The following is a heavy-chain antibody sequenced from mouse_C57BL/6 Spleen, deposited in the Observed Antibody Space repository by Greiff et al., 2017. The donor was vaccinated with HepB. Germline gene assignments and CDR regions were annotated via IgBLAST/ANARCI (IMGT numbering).Heavy chain of an antibody. V-gene: IGHV14-4*01. CDR1: GFNIKDDY. D-gene: IGHD1-1*01. J-gene: IGHJ3*01. CDR2: IDPENGDT. CDR3: TSHYYGSSAGWFAY. Sequence: VQLQQSGAELVRPGASVKLSCTASGFNIKDDYMHWVKQRPEQGLEWIGWIDPENGDTEYASKFQGKATITADTSSNTAYLQLSSLTSEDTAVYYCTSHYYGSSAGWFAYWGQGTLVTVSA.